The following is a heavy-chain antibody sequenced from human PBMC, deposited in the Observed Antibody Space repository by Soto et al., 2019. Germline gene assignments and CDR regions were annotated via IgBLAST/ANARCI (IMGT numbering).Heavy chain of an antibody. Sequence: QVQLVESGGGLVKPGGSLRLSCAASGFTFSDYYMSWIRQAPGKGLEWVSYISSSSSYTNYADSVKGRFTISRDNARSSLYLQMNSLRAEDTAVYYCARTIAAAGGRRYFDLWGRGTLVTVSS. CDR3: ARTIAAAGGRRYFDL. V-gene: IGHV3-11*05. CDR2: ISSSSSYT. CDR1: GFTFSDYY. D-gene: IGHD6-13*01. J-gene: IGHJ2*01.